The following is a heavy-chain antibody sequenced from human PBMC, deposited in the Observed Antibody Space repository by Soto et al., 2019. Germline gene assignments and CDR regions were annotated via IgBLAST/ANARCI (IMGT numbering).Heavy chain of an antibody. J-gene: IGHJ4*02. CDR3: ATPSSRIEY. CDR1: GGSISSSSYY. D-gene: IGHD6-13*01. V-gene: IGHV4-39*01. Sequence: QLQLQESGPGLVKPSETLSLTCSVSGGSISSSSYYWGWIRQPPGKGLEWIASMHHSGSTYYNPSLKSRVTISGDTSKNEFSLKVRSATAADTAVYYCATPSSRIEYWGQGTLVTVSP. CDR2: MHHSGST.